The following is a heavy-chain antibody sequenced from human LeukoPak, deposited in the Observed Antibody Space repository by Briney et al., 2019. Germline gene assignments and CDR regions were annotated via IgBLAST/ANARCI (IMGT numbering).Heavy chain of an antibody. CDR1: GGAIRSYY. Sequence: SETLPLTCTVSGGAIRSYYWSWIRQPPGKGLEWIGYIHYSGSTNYNPSLKSRVTISVDTSKNQFSLKVTSVTAADTAVYYCARSLSSGWYGDYWGQGTLVTVSS. D-gene: IGHD6-19*01. J-gene: IGHJ4*02. V-gene: IGHV4-59*01. CDR2: IHYSGST. CDR3: ARSLSSGWYGDY.